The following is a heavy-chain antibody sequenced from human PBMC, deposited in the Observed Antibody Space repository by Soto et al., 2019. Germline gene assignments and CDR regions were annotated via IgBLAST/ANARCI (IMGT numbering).Heavy chain of an antibody. CDR1: GFTFSSYA. D-gene: IGHD2-2*01. V-gene: IGHV3-23*01. CDR2: ISGSGGST. J-gene: IGHJ3*02. CDR3: AKPSRSMRDAFDI. Sequence: EVQQLESGGGLVQPGGSLGLSCAASGFTFSSYAMSWFRQAPGKGLEWVSAISGSGGSTYYADSVKGRFTISRDNSKNTLYLQMNSLRAEDTAVYYCAKPSRSMRDAFDIWGQGTMVTVSS.